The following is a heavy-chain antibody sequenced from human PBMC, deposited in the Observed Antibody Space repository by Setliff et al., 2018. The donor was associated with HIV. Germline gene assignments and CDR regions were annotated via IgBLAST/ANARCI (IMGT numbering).Heavy chain of an antibody. V-gene: IGHV4-39*01. Sequence: SETLSLTCTVSGGSISSSSYSWGWVRQPPGKALEWIGHIYYSGSTYYNPSLKSRVTISVDTSKNQFSLKLSSVTAADTAVYYCARHYYGSGSYYNPPPYYYYYMDVWGKGTTVTVSS. J-gene: IGHJ6*03. CDR1: GGSISSSSYS. CDR2: IYYSGST. D-gene: IGHD3-10*01. CDR3: ARHYYGSGSYYNPPPYYYYYMDV.